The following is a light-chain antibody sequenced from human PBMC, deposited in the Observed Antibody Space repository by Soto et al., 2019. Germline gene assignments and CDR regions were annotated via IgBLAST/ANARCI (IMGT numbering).Light chain of an antibody. V-gene: IGKV3-15*01. Sequence: EIVMTQSPATLSVSPGERATLSCRASQSVSYNLAWYQQTPGQAPRLLIYGASTRATGIPARLSGSGSGTEFTLTISSLQSEDFAVYYCQQYNNWPLTFGGGTKVEIK. J-gene: IGKJ4*01. CDR2: GAS. CDR3: QQYNNWPLT. CDR1: QSVSYN.